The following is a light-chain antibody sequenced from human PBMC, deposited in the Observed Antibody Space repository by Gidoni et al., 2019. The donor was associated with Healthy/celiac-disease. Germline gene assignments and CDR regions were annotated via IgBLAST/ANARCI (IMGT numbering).Light chain of an antibody. J-gene: IGKJ2*01. CDR3: QQYGSSPTYT. CDR2: GAS. CDR1: QSVSSSY. V-gene: IGKV3-20*01. Sequence: EIVLTPSPGTLSLSPGERATLSCRAIQSVSSSYLAWYQQKPGQAPRLLIYGASSRATGIPDRFSGSGSGTDFTLTISRLEPEDLAVYYCQQYGSSPTYTFGQGTKLEIK.